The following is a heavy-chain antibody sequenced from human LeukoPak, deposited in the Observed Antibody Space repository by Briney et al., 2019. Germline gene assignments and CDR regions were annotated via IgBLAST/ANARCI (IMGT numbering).Heavy chain of an antibody. V-gene: IGHV1-8*01. CDR1: GYTFTSYD. D-gene: IGHD1-26*01. Sequence: ASVKVSCKASGYTFTSYDINWVRQATGQGLEWMGWMNPNSGNTGYAQKFQGRVTMTRNTSISTAYMELSSLRSEDTAVYYCASSLELVGATVGVFDYWGQGTLVTVSS. J-gene: IGHJ4*02. CDR2: MNPNSGNT. CDR3: ASSLELVGATVGVFDY.